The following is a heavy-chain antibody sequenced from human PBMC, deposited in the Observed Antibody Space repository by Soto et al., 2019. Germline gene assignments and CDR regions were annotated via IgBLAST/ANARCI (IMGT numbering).Heavy chain of an antibody. V-gene: IGHV1-2*04. CDR1: GYTFTGYC. CDR3: ARTIRGSYSSSWYYFDC. J-gene: IGHJ4*02. D-gene: IGHD6-13*01. CDR2: INPNSGGT. Sequence: ASVKVSCKASGYTFTGYCMHWVRQAPGQGLEWMGWINPNSGGTNYAQKFQGWVTMTRDTSISTAYMELSRLRSDDTAVYYCARTIRGSYSSSWYYFDCWGQGTLVTVSS.